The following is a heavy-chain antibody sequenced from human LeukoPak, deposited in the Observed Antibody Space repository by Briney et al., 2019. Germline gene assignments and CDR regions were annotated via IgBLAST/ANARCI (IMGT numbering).Heavy chain of an antibody. CDR3: ARGAWYYDSSGYPDY. CDR2: IYHSGST. V-gene: IGHV4-30-2*01. CDR1: GGSISSGGYS. J-gene: IGHJ4*02. Sequence: PSQTLSLTCAVSGGSISSGGYSWSWIRQPPGKGLEWIGYIYHSGSTYYNPSLKSRVTISVDRSKNQFSLKLSSVTAADTAVYYCARGAWYYDSSGYPDYWGQGTLVTVSS. D-gene: IGHD3-22*01.